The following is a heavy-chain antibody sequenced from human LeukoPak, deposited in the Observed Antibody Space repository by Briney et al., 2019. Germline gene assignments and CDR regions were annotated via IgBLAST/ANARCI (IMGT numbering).Heavy chain of an antibody. J-gene: IGHJ5*02. V-gene: IGHV4-34*10. CDR2: INARGDT. CDR3: ARTDRYNWFDP. CDR1: GWSFNDYY. Sequence: SETLSLTCAVYGWSFNDYYWNWIRQPPGKGLEWIVEINARGDTNYNPSLKSRVTMSVDTSKNQFSLKLGSVTAADTAVYYCARTDRYNWFDPWGQGTLVTVSS.